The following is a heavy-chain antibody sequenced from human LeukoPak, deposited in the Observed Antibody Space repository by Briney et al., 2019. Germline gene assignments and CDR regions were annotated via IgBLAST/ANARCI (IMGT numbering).Heavy chain of an antibody. V-gene: IGHV4-59*01. CDR2: IYYSGST. CDR3: ARSVGDYEGGVGY. Sequence: SETLSLTCTVSGGSTSSYYSSCIWHRPQERLGRSGYIYYSGSTNYNPSLTSRVTISVDTSKNQCSLKMRSVTAADTAVYNCARSVGDYEGGVGYWGQG. J-gene: IGHJ4*02. CDR1: GGSTSSYY. D-gene: IGHD4-17*01.